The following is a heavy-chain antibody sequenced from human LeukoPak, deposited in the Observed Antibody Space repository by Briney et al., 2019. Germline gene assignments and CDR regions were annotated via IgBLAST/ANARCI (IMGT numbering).Heavy chain of an antibody. D-gene: IGHD5-12*01. J-gene: IGHJ4*02. CDR1: GGSISSHY. V-gene: IGHV4-59*11. CDR2: IYYSGST. CDR3: ARSSGYGEYFDY. Sequence: SETLSLTCTVSGGSISSHYWSWVRQPPGKGLEWIGYIYYSGSTNYNPSLKSRVTISVDTSKNQFSLKLSSVTAADTAVYYCARSSGYGEYFDYWGQGMLVTVSS.